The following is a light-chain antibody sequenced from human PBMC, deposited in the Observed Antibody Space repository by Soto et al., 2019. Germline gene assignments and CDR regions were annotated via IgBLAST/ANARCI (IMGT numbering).Light chain of an antibody. CDR2: GSS. V-gene: IGKV3D-15*01. CDR3: QQYHNWPPLT. Sequence: EVLMTQSPATLSVSPGERVTLSCRASQSININLAWYQQKPGQAPRDLIYGSSSTASGIPDRFSGSGYGTDFTLTISRLEHDDFAFYYCQQYHNWPPLTFGGGTRVEIK. CDR1: QSININ. J-gene: IGKJ4*01.